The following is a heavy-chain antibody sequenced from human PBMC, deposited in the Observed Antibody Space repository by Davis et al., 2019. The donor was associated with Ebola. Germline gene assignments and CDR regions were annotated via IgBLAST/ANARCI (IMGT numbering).Heavy chain of an antibody. D-gene: IGHD1-26*01. CDR2: ISGTTIAM. CDR1: GFTFSNYA. CDR3: VKDTSNIWFDI. V-gene: IGHV3-23*01. Sequence: GESLKISCAASGFTFSNYAMSWVRQAPGKGLEWVAYISGTTIAMYYADSVKGRFTISRDNSKNTLYLQMNGLRVEDTAIYYCVKDTSNIWFDIWGQGTVVTVSS. J-gene: IGHJ3*02.